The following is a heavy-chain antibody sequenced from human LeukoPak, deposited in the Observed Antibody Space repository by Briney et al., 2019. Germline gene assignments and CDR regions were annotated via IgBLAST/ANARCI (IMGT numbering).Heavy chain of an antibody. CDR3: ARARHQAYCGGDCYSFFDY. J-gene: IGHJ4*02. CDR2: INHSGST. V-gene: IGHV4-34*01. D-gene: IGHD2-21*02. CDR1: GGSFSGYY. Sequence: SETLSLTCAVYGGSFSGYYWSWIRQPPGKGLEWIGEINHSGSTNYNPSLKSRVTISVDTSKNQFSLKLSSVTAADTAVYYCARARHQAYCGGDCYSFFDYWGQGTLVTVSS.